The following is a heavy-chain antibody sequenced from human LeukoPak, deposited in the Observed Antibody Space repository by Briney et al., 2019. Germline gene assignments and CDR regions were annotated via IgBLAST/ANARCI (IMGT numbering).Heavy chain of an antibody. CDR1: GFTFSSYW. CDR3: ASGPRDSSGYYRIDLDY. J-gene: IGHJ4*02. CDR2: INSDGSST. Sequence: GGSLRLSCAASGFTFSSYWMHWVRQAPGKGLVWVSRINSDGSSTSYADSVKGRFTISRDNAKNTLYLQMNSLRAEDTAVYYCASGPRDSSGYYRIDLDYWGQGTLVTVSS. D-gene: IGHD3-22*01. V-gene: IGHV3-74*01.